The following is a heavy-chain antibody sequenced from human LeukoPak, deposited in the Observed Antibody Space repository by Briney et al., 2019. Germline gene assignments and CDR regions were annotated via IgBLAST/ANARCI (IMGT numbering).Heavy chain of an antibody. CDR2: ILYDGSNY. CDR3: AALMATSWDDV. D-gene: IGHD2-2*01. CDR1: GFALRKYN. J-gene: IGHJ6*02. V-gene: IGHV3-30*04. Sequence: GGSLRLSCAASGFALRKYNIHWVRQAPGQGLEWVALILYDGSNYYDADSVRGRFSISRDNSKDTVYLDMNSLRPEDTAIYYCAALMATSWDDVWGQGTTVIVSS.